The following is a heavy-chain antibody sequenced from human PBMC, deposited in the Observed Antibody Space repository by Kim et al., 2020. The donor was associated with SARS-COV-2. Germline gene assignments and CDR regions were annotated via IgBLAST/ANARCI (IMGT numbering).Heavy chain of an antibody. V-gene: IGHV3-66*01. CDR3: ARGVGTDFDY. CDR2: ST. D-gene: IGHD1-26*01. J-gene: IGHJ4*02. Sequence: STYYADSVKGRFTITRDNSKNTLYLQMNRLRAEDTAVYYCARGVGTDFDYWGQGTLVTVSS.